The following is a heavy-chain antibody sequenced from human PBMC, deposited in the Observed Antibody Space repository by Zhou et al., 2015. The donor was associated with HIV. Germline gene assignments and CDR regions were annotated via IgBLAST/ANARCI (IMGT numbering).Heavy chain of an antibody. Sequence: QVQLVQSGAEVKKPGSSVKVSCKASGGTFSSYAISWVRQAPGQGLEWMGGIIPIFGTANYAQKFQGRVTITADESTSTAYMELSSLRSEDTAVYYCARPRFYDYVWGSYRGFDYWGQGTLVTVSS. CDR1: GGTFSSYA. V-gene: IGHV1-69*12. CDR3: ARPRFYDYVWGSYRGFDY. D-gene: IGHD3-16*02. J-gene: IGHJ4*02. CDR2: IIPIFGTA.